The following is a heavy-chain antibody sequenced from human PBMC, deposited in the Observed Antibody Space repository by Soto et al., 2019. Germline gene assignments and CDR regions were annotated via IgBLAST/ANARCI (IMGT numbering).Heavy chain of an antibody. V-gene: IGHV4-4*02. CDR2: ISHSGTS. CDR1: GGSISSSHW. Sequence: QVQLQESGPGLVKPSGTLSLTCAVSGGSISSSHWWTWVRQSPGKGLEYIGEISHSGTSNSNPSLTSRVTLSVDKSTNHFSMTLTSVTAADTAVYYCARVVLTITRGAFDAWGQGPRVIVSS. D-gene: IGHD3-9*01. J-gene: IGHJ3*01. CDR3: ARVVLTITRGAFDA.